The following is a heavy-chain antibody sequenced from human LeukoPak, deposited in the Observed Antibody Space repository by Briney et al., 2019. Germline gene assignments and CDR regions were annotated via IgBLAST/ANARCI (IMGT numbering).Heavy chain of an antibody. V-gene: IGHV3-33*01. J-gene: IGHJ4*02. CDR2: VWYDGDNK. D-gene: IGHD4-23*01. Sequence: PGGSLRLSCAASGFTFSSYAMHWVRQAPGKGLEWVAVVWYDGDNKYYADSVKGRFTISRDNSKNTLYLQMNSLRAEDTAVYYCARDSLSWNGGNVDYWGQGTLVTVSS. CDR1: GFTFSSYA. CDR3: ARDSLSWNGGNVDY.